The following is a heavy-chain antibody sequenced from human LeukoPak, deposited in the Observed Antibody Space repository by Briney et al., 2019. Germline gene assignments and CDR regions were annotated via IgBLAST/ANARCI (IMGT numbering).Heavy chain of an antibody. CDR1: GFTFSSYS. CDR3: ARDRGYIGEGDDSRTFDY. D-gene: IGHD3-22*01. CDR2: ISSSSSYI. V-gene: IGHV3-21*01. Sequence: GGSLRLSCAASGFTFSSYSMNWVRQAPGKGLEWVSSISSSSSYIYYADSVKGRFTISRDNAKNSLYLQMNSLRAEDTAVYYCARDRGYIGEGDDSRTFDYWGQGTLVTVSS. J-gene: IGHJ4*02.